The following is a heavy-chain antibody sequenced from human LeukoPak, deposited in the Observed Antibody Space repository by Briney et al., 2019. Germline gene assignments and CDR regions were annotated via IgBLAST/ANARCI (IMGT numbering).Heavy chain of an antibody. D-gene: IGHD2-8*02. CDR2: VSGYNGYT. CDR1: GYNFTNYG. Sequence: ASVKVSCKTSGYNFTNYGISWVRQAPGQGLEWMGWVSGYNGYTNYAQQLQFRVTMTTDSSTSTAYMELRSLRSDDTAVYYCATWWAKRGGAGPLYDYWGQGTLVTVSS. J-gene: IGHJ4*02. V-gene: IGHV1-18*04. CDR3: ATWWAKRGGAGPLYDY.